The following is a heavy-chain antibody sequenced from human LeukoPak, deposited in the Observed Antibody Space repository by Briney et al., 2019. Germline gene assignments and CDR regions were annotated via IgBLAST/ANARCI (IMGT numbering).Heavy chain of an antibody. Sequence: GRSLRLSCAASGFTFSSYAMHWVRQAPGKGLEWVAVISYDGSNKYYADSVKGRFTISRDNSKNTLYVQMNSLRPDDTAVYYCAKDSGLVGTTDYWGQGTLVTVSS. CDR2: ISYDGSNK. D-gene: IGHD1-26*01. V-gene: IGHV3-30*04. CDR1: GFTFSSYA. CDR3: AKDSGLVGTTDY. J-gene: IGHJ4*02.